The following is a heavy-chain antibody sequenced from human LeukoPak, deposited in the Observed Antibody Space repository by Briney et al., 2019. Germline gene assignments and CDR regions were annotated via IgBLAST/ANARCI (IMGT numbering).Heavy chain of an antibody. J-gene: IGHJ6*03. V-gene: IGHV1-69*13. CDR3: ARGGFGDCSGGSCNSPLYYYYYMDV. Sequence: SVKVSCKASGGTFSSYAISWVRQAPGQGLEWMGVIIPIFGTANYAQKVQGRVTITADESTSTAYMELSSLRSEDTAVYYCARGGFGDCSGGSCNSPLYYYYYMDVWGKGTTVTVSS. CDR2: IIPIFGTA. D-gene: IGHD2-15*01. CDR1: GGTFSSYA.